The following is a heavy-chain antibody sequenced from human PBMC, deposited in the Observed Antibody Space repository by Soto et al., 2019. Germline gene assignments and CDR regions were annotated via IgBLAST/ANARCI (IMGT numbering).Heavy chain of an antibody. CDR2: ISGSGGST. CDR1: GFTFSSYA. V-gene: IGHV3-23*01. Sequence: EVQLLESGGGLVQPGGSLRLSCAASGFTFSSYAMSWVRQAPGKGLEWVSAISGSGGSTYYADSVKGRFTISRDNSKNTLYLQRNSLRAEDTAVYYGAKPWGRATTGINWYFERWGRGTLVTVSS. CDR3: AKPWGRATTGINWYFER. J-gene: IGHJ2*01. D-gene: IGHD4-17*01.